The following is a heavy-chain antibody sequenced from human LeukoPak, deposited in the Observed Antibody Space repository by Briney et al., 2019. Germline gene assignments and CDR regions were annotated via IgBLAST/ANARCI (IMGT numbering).Heavy chain of an antibody. CDR1: GGTFSSYA. CDR2: IIPIFGTA. V-gene: IGHV1-69*01. J-gene: IGHJ3*02. D-gene: IGHD2-15*01. Sequence: SVKVSCKASGGTFSSYAISWVRQAPGQGLEWMGGIIPIFGTANYAQKFQGRVTITADESTSTAYMELSSLGSEDTAVYYCARRARDCSGGSCPFNAFDIWGQGTMVTVSS. CDR3: ARRARDCSGGSCPFNAFDI.